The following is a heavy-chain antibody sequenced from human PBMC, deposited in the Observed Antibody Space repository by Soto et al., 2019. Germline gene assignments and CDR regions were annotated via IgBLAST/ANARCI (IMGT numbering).Heavy chain of an antibody. CDR2: ITVSGGST. J-gene: IGHJ6*02. CDR1: GFTFSSYA. V-gene: IGHV3-23*01. D-gene: IGHD2-8*01. CDR3: AKTRGAMIYAISVYGMDV. Sequence: GGSLRLSCAASGFTFSSYAMNWVRQAPGKGLEWVSFITVSGGSTYYADSVKGRFTISRDNSKITLFLQMNSLRAEDTAVFYCAKTRGAMIYAISVYGMDVWGQGTTVTVSS.